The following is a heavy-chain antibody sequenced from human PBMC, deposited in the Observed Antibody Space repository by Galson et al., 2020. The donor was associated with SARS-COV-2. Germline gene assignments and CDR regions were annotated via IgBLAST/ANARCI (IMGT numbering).Heavy chain of an antibody. J-gene: IGHJ6*02. CDR3: ARGPPINDCYNYGMDV. V-gene: IGHV4-34*01. CDR2: INHSGTT. D-gene: IGHD1-20*01. CDR1: GASFSNYY. Sequence: SETLSLTCAVYGASFSNYYWSWIRQPPGKGLKWIGEINHSGTTNYNPFLKSRVTISLDMSKNQFSLKLSSVTAADTAVYYCARGPPINDCYNYGMDVWGQGTTVTVSS.